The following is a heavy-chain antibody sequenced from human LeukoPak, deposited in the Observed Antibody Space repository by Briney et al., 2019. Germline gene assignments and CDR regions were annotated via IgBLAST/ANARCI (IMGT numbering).Heavy chain of an antibody. CDR3: AREGAERLFVSNWFDP. CDR2: IGGRDGST. Sequence: GGSLRLSCAASGFTFSSYGMSWVRQAPGKGLEWVSAIGGRDGSTYYADSVKGRFIITRDNSKNTLYLQMNTLRAEDTAVYYCAREGAERLFVSNWFDPWGQGTLVTVSS. D-gene: IGHD3-3*01. V-gene: IGHV3-23*01. J-gene: IGHJ5*02. CDR1: GFTFSSYG.